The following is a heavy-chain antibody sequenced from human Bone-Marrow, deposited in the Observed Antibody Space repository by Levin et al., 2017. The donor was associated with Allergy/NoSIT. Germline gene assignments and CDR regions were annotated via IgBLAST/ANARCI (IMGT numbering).Heavy chain of an antibody. Sequence: GGSLRLSCVGSHFNFGYVWMNWIRQAPGKGLEWVGLIRSRNYGGTGEYAASAEGRFTISRDDSKSIAYLQMDSLRTEDTAVYYCTRSGYYYDSSGYFDYWGQGTLVTVSS. CDR1: HFNFGYVW. J-gene: IGHJ4*02. CDR3: TRSGYYYDSSGYFDY. CDR2: IRSRNYGGTG. V-gene: IGHV3-49*03. D-gene: IGHD3-22*01.